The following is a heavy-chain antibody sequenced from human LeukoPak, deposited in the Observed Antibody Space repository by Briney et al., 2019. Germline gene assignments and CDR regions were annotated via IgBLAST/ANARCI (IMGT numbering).Heavy chain of an antibody. D-gene: IGHD3-22*01. CDR2: INHSGST. Sequence: ASETLSLTCAVYGGSFSGYYWSWIRQPPGKGLEWIGEINHSGSTNYNPSLKSRVTISVDTSKNQFSLKLSSVTAADTAVYYCARGRLSYYYDSTGWFDPWGQGTLVTVSS. J-gene: IGHJ5*02. CDR3: ARGRLSYYYDSTGWFDP. CDR1: GGSFSGYY. V-gene: IGHV4-34*01.